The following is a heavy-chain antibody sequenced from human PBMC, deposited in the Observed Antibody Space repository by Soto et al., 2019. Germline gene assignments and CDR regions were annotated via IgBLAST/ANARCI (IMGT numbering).Heavy chain of an antibody. CDR1: GYPVTAYY. CDR2: INPATGAA. CDR3: ARGGGVGVAGSAAFDM. J-gene: IGHJ3*02. D-gene: IGHD3-3*01. V-gene: IGHV1-2*02. Sequence: QLHLVQSGAVVKKPGASVTVSCSASGYPVTAYYMHWVRQAPGRGLEWMGGINPATGAAKYTQTFPGRVTMTRDTSTSTVFIEMSGLKSEDTAVFYCARGGGVGVAGSAAFDMWGQGTLVTVSS.